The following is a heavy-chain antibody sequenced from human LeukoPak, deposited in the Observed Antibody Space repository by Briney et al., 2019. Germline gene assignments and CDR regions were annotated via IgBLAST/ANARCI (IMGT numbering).Heavy chain of an antibody. CDR1: GFTFSGYA. CDR2: ISYDGSNK. Sequence: GGSLRLSCAASGFTFSGYAMHWVRQAPGKGLEWVAVISYDGSNKYYADFVKGRFTISRDNSKNTLYLQMNSLRAEDTAVYYCASGGDGYNFAMEYWGQGTLVTVSS. V-gene: IGHV3-30*04. J-gene: IGHJ4*02. D-gene: IGHD5-24*01. CDR3: ASGGDGYNFAMEY.